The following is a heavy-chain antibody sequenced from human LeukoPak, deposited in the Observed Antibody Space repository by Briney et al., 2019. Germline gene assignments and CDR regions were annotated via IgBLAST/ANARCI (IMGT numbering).Heavy chain of an antibody. V-gene: IGHV4-59*01. D-gene: IGHD3-3*01. CDR1: GGSFSGYY. Sequence: KPSETLSLTCAVYGGSFSGYYWSWIRQPPGKGLEWIGYIYYSGSTNYNPSLKSRVTISVDTSKNQFSLKLSSVTAADTAVYYCARFYYDFWSGYLGYYGMDVWGQGTTVTVSS. CDR2: IYYSGST. J-gene: IGHJ6*02. CDR3: ARFYYDFWSGYLGYYGMDV.